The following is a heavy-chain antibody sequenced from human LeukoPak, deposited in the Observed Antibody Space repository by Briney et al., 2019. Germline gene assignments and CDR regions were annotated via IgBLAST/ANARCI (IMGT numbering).Heavy chain of an antibody. Sequence: GGSLRLSCAVSGFTLSAYGMDWVRQAPGKGLEWIAFIDTSGGVKWYADSVKGRFIISRDRAKNSLYLQMNSLRDEDTAVYYCARGRDYCLDYWGQGTVVTVST. J-gene: IGHJ4*02. D-gene: IGHD2/OR15-2a*01. CDR2: IDTSGGVK. CDR1: GFTLSAYG. CDR3: ARGRDYCLDY. V-gene: IGHV3-48*02.